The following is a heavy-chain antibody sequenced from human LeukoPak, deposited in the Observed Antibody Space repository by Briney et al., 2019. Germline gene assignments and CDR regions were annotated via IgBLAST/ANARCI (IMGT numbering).Heavy chain of an antibody. Sequence: PSQTLSLTCTVSGGSISSGDYYWSWIRQPPGKGLEWIGYIYYSGSTDSNPSLKSRVTISVDTSKNQISLKLSSVTAADTAVYYCARTYCRGGSCHFDYWGQGTLVTVSS. CDR3: ARTYCRGGSCHFDY. D-gene: IGHD2-15*01. CDR2: IYYSGST. V-gene: IGHV4-30-4*01. J-gene: IGHJ4*02. CDR1: GGSISSGDYY.